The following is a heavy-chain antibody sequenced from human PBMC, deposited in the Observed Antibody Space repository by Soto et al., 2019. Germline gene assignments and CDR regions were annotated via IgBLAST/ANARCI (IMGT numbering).Heavy chain of an antibody. V-gene: IGHV4-30-4*01. CDR1: GGCISSGDYY. D-gene: IGHD3-16*01. Sequence: QVKLQKSSPGLVKPSQTLSLTCTASGGCISSGDYYWSRIRQPPGKGLEWIGYIYYSGSTYYHTSLKRRVTISVDMSKNHSHLKLSSVTPSDTAVYSCARVQPPTTFSTNAMDIWGQGTMVTVSS. CDR2: IYYSGST. J-gene: IGHJ3*02. CDR3: ARVQPPTTFSTNAMDI.